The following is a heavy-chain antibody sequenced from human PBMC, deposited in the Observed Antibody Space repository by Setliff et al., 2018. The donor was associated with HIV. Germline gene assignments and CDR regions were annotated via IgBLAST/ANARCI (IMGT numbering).Heavy chain of an antibody. D-gene: IGHD3-10*01. CDR2: IYYSGST. V-gene: IGHV4-39*07. J-gene: IGHJ3*02. Sequence: PSETLSLTCTVSGGSISSSSYYWGWIRQPPGKGLEWIGSIYYSGSTYYNPSLKSRVTISVDMSKNQFSLKLSSVTAADTAVYYCARAIRLLSRGSGSHHAFDIWGQGTMVTVSS. CDR3: ARAIRLLSRGSGSHHAFDI. CDR1: GGSISSSSYY.